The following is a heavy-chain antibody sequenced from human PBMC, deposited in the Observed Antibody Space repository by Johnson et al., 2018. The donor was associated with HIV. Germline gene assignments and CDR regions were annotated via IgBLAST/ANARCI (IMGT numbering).Heavy chain of an antibody. V-gene: IGHV3-7*01. Sequence: VQLVESGGGVVQPGGSLRLSCAASGFTFSNAWMSWVRQAPGKGLEWVANIKQDGSEKYFVDSVKGRFTISRDNSKNTLYLQMNSLRAEDTAVYYCAKDKSNAFDIWGQGTMVTVSS. CDR1: GFTFSNAW. J-gene: IGHJ3*02. CDR3: AKDKSNAFDI. CDR2: IKQDGSEK.